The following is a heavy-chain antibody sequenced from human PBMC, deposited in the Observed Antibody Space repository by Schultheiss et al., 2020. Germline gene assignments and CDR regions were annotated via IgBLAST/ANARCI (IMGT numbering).Heavy chain of an antibody. V-gene: IGHV4-61*08. D-gene: IGHD6-19*01. Sequence: SETLSLTCTVSGGSISSGDYYWSWIRQPPGKGLEWIGYIYYSGSTNYNPSLKSRVTISVDTSKNQFSLKLSSVTAADTAVHYCARLTLPQWLVLDYWGQGTLVTVSS. J-gene: IGHJ4*02. CDR2: IYYSGST. CDR1: GGSISSGDYY. CDR3: ARLTLPQWLVLDY.